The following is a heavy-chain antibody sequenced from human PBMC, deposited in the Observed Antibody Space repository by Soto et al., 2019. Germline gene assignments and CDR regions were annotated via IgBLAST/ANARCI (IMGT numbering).Heavy chain of an antibody. V-gene: IGHV4-34*01. J-gene: IGHJ4*02. CDR3: ARGLVSGLAGCSSTSCGAGPGSSSWHFDY. Sequence: SETLSLTCAVYGGSFSGYYWSWIRQPPGKGLEWIGEINHSGSTNYNPSLKSRVTISVDTSKNQFSLKLSSVTAADTAVYYCARGLVSGLAGCSSTSCGAGPGSSSWHFDYWGQGTLVTVSS. CDR2: INHSGST. CDR1: GGSFSGYY. D-gene: IGHD2-2*01.